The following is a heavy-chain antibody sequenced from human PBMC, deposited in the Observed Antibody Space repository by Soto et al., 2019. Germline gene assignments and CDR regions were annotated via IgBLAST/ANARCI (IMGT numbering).Heavy chain of an antibody. V-gene: IGHV4-59*08. J-gene: IGHJ5*02. D-gene: IGHD3-3*01. CDR1: GGSISSYY. Sequence: SETLSLTCTVSGGSISSYYWSWIRQPPGKGLEWIGYIYYSGSTNYNPSLKSRVTISVDTSKNQFSLKLSSVTAADTAVYYCARAYFDFWSCYYQPPPPANWFDPWGQGTLVTVSS. CDR3: ARAYFDFWSCYYQPPPPANWFDP. CDR2: IYYSGST.